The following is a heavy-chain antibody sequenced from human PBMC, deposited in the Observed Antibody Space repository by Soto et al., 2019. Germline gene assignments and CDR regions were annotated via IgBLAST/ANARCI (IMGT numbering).Heavy chain of an antibody. CDR1: GFTFNSYG. CDR3: ARLVGAAAGRFDP. D-gene: IGHD6-13*01. CDR2: IWFDGSDK. J-gene: IGHJ5*02. Sequence: QEKLVESWGGVVQPGTSLRLSCVASGFTFNSYGMHWVRQAPGKGLEWVAAIWFDGSDKYYADSVKGRFTISRDNSKNTLYLQMNSLRAEDTGVYYCARLVGAAAGRFDPWGQGTLVIVSS. V-gene: IGHV3-33*01.